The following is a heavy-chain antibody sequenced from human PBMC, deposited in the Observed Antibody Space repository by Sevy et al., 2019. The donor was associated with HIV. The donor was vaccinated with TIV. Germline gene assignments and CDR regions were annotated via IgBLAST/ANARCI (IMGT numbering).Heavy chain of an antibody. CDR3: TRVQGTISAYFYFGMDV. V-gene: IGHV3-49*03. D-gene: IGHD2-21*01. CDR2: IRSKTYGGTT. J-gene: IGHJ6*02. CDR1: GFTFGDYA. Sequence: GGSLRLSCTGSGFTFGDYAVSWLRQAPGKGLEWVGFIRSKTYGGTTEYAASVTGRFTISREESKSIAYLQMNSLKTEDTAVYYCTRVQGTISAYFYFGMDVWGQGTTVTVSS.